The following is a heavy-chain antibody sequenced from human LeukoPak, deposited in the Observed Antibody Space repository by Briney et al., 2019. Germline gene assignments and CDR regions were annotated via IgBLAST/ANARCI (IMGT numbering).Heavy chain of an antibody. CDR2: IYSGGST. CDR1: GFTVSSNY. J-gene: IGHJ4*02. CDR3: ARDGYSYGSFDY. D-gene: IGHD5-18*01. Sequence: GGSLRLSCAASGFTVSSNYMSWVRQAPGKGLEWISVIYSGGSTYYADSVKGRFTISRDNSKNTLYLQMNSLRAEDTAVYYCARDGYSYGSFDYWGQGTLVTVSS. V-gene: IGHV3-53*01.